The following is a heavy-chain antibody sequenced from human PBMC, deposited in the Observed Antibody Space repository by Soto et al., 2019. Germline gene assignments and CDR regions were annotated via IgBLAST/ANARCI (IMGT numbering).Heavy chain of an antibody. J-gene: IGHJ4*02. CDR1: GFTFSSYG. Sequence: QVQLVESGGGVVQPGRSLRLSCAASGFTFSSYGMHWVRQAPGKGLEWVAVISYDGSNKYYADSVKGRFTISRDNSKNTLYLQMNSLRAEDTAVYYCAKSRSGYSYGLFDYWGQGTLVTVS. V-gene: IGHV3-30*18. CDR3: AKSRSGYSYGLFDY. CDR2: ISYDGSNK. D-gene: IGHD5-18*01.